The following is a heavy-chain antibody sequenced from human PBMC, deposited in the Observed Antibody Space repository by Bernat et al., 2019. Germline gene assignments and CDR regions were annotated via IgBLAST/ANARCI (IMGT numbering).Heavy chain of an antibody. CDR3: ARAPGMVRGVIWLQH. J-gene: IGHJ1*01. Sequence: QVQLQQWGAGLLKPSETLSLTCAVYGGSFSGYYWSWIRQPPGKGLEWIGEINHSGSTNYNPSLKSRVTISVDTSKNQFSLKLSSVTAADTAVYYCARAPGMVRGVIWLQHWGQGTLVTVSS. CDR2: INHSGST. CDR1: GGSFSGYY. D-gene: IGHD3-10*01. V-gene: IGHV4-34*01.